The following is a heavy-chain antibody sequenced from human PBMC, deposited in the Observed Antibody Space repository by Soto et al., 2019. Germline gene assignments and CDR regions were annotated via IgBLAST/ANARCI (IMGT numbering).Heavy chain of an antibody. Sequence: GGSLRLSCAASGFTFSSYGMHWVRQAPGKGLEWVAVIWYDGSNKFYADSVKDRFTIYRDKSKKTRYMQMNSLRAEDTAVYYCARGQGKYRGSGWLGRYYYGMDVWGQGTTVTVSS. V-gene: IGHV3-33*01. D-gene: IGHD6-19*01. CDR3: ARGQGKYRGSGWLGRYYYGMDV. CDR2: IWYDGSNK. J-gene: IGHJ6*02. CDR1: GFTFSSYG.